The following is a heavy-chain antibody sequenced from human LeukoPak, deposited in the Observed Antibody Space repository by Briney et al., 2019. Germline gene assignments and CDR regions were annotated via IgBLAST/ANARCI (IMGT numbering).Heavy chain of an antibody. CDR3: AKDTIAAAGIKWYYFDY. D-gene: IGHD6-13*01. CDR2: IWYDGSNK. V-gene: IGHV3-33*06. CDR1: GFTFSSYG. Sequence: PGGSLRLSCAASGFTFSSYGMHWLRQAPGKGLEWVAVIWYDGSNKYYADSVKGRFTISRDNSKNTLYLQMNSLRAEDTAVYYCAKDTIAAAGIKWYYFDYWGQGTLVTVSS. J-gene: IGHJ4*02.